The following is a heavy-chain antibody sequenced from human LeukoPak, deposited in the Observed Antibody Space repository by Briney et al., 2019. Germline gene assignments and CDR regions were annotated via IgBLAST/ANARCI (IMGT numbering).Heavy chain of an antibody. CDR2: IYYSGST. D-gene: IGHD3-3*01. J-gene: IGHJ4*02. CDR1: GGSISSSSYY. CDR3: ARLSTYYDFWSGYYIFDY. V-gene: IGHV4-39*01. Sequence: SGTLSLTCTVSGGSISSSSYYWGWIRQPPGKGLEWIGSIYYSGSTYYNPSLKSRVTISVDTSKNQFSLKLSSVTAADTAVYYCARLSTYYDFWSGYYIFDYWGQGTLVTVSS.